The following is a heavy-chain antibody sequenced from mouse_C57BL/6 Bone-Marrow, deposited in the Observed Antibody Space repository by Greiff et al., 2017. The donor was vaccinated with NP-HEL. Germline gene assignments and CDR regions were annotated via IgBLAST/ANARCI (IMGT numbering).Heavy chain of an antibody. V-gene: IGHV1-80*01. Sequence: QVQLKESGAELVKPGASVKISCKASGYAFSSYWMNWVKQRPGKGLEWIGQIYPGDGDTNYNGKFKGKATLTADKSSSTAYMQLSSLTSEDSAVYFCARGRRYDYLDYWGQGTTLTVSS. CDR1: GYAFSSYW. J-gene: IGHJ2*01. CDR2: IYPGDGDT. CDR3: ARGRRYDYLDY. D-gene: IGHD2-3*01.